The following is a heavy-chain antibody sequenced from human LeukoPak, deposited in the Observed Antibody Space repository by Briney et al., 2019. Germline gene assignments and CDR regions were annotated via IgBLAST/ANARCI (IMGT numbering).Heavy chain of an antibody. CDR3: ARAPWMYGGDAFDI. J-gene: IGHJ3*02. CDR1: GGSISSSSYY. V-gene: IGHV4-39*07. CDR2: IYYSGST. D-gene: IGHD4-23*01. Sequence: SETLSLTCTVSGGSISSSSYYWGWIRQPPGKGLEWIGSIYYSGSTYYNPSLKSRVTISVDTSKNQFSLKLSSVTAADTAVYYCARAPWMYGGDAFDIWGQGTMVTVSS.